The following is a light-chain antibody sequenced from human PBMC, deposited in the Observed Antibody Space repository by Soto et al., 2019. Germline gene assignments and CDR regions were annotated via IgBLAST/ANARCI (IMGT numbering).Light chain of an antibody. Sequence: EIVLTQSPGTLSLSPGERATLSCRASQSISSNYVACYQQKPGQAPRLLIYDASSRATGIPNRFSGSGSGTDFTLTISRLEPEDFAVFYCQQYGDSPTFGQGTKVDIK. CDR1: QSISSNY. CDR3: QQYGDSPT. J-gene: IGKJ1*01. CDR2: DAS. V-gene: IGKV3-20*01.